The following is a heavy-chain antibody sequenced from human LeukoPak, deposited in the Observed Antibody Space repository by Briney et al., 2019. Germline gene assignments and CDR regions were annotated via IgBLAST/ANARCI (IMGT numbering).Heavy chain of an antibody. Sequence: PSETLPLTCTVSGGSISSYYWSWIRQPPGKGLEWIGYIYYSGSTDYTPSLKGRVTISIDTSKNQFSLKLSSVTAADTAVYYCARDPLTFYFDYWGQGTLVTVSS. J-gene: IGHJ4*02. CDR2: IYYSGST. CDR3: ARDPLTFYFDY. CDR1: GGSISSYY. V-gene: IGHV4-59*01.